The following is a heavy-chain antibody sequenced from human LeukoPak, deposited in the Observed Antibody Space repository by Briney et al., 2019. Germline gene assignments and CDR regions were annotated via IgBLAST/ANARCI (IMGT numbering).Heavy chain of an antibody. CDR1: GDSVSINSAA. CDR3: ARSRAVAGQYDY. D-gene: IGHD6-19*01. Sequence: SQTLSLTRAISGDSVSINSAAWNWIRQSPSRGLEWLGRTYYRSKWYNDYAVSAKSRITINPDTSKNQFSLQLNFVTPEDTAVYYCARSRAVAGQYDYWGQGTLVTVSS. J-gene: IGHJ4*02. V-gene: IGHV6-1*01. CDR2: TYYRSKWYN.